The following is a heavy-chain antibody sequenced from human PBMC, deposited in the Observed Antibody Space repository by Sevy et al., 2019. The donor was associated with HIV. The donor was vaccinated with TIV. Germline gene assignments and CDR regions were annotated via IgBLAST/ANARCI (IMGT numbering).Heavy chain of an antibody. CDR1: GDSVSTSNKF. V-gene: IGHV4-39*01. J-gene: IGHJ4*02. D-gene: IGHD2-8*01. CDR3: ARSQDGVEGAQRDSTSYPYAGDHYFDR. Sequence: SETLSLTCTVSGDSVSTSNKFWGWIRQPPGKGLEWIGSIHLTLSTFYNPSLKSRVIISEDTSKNQFSLRLSSVSAAVTAVAYWARSQDGVEGAQRDSTSYPYAGDHYFDRWGRGTLVTVSS. CDR2: IHLTLST.